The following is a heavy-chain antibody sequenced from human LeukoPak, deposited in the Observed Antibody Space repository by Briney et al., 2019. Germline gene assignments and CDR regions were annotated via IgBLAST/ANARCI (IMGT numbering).Heavy chain of an antibody. V-gene: IGHV3-30-3*01. Sequence: GGSLRLSCAASGFTFSSYAMHWVRQAPGKGLEWVAVISYDGSNKYYADSVKGRFTISRDNSKNTLYLQMNSLRAEDTAVFYCAKAGDSNYYYYMDVWGKGTTVTVSS. J-gene: IGHJ6*03. CDR2: ISYDGSNK. CDR1: GFTFSSYA. CDR3: AKAGDSNYYYYMDV. D-gene: IGHD6-13*01.